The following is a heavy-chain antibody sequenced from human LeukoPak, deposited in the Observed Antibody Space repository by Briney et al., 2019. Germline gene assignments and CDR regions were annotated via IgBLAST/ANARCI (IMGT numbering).Heavy chain of an antibody. V-gene: IGHV3-30*04. J-gene: IGHJ3*02. CDR1: GFTFRSYT. D-gene: IGHD6-19*01. Sequence: GRSLRLSCAASGFTFRSYTMQWVRQAPGKGLEWVAVISYDGGDKYYADPVKGRFTISRDNSKNTLYLQMNSLRAEDTAVYYCARDGGIAVAGSKNDAFDIWGQGTMVTVSS. CDR3: ARDGGIAVAGSKNDAFDI. CDR2: ISYDGGDK.